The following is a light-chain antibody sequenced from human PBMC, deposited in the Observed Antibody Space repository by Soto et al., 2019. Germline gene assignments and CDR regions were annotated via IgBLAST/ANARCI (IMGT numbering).Light chain of an antibody. V-gene: IGKV1D-13*01. CDR1: QVISSA. CDR2: DAS. Sequence: AIQLTQSPSSLSASVGARVTVTCRSRQVISSALALYQQKHGRDPKLLIYDASNLEGGVPSRFSGRGYETHFALTISSLQPEDFASYYFQQFNNYPLTFGGRTTV. CDR3: QQFNNYPLT. J-gene: IGKJ4*01.